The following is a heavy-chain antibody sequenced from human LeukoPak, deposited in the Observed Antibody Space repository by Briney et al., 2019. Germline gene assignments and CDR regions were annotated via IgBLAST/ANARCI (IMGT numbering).Heavy chain of an antibody. CDR1: GGSISSYY. D-gene: IGHD1-1*01. CDR3: ASSTGTAYPYFDY. CDR2: IYYSGST. V-gene: IGHV4-59*08. J-gene: IGHJ4*02. Sequence: SETLSLTCTVSGGSISSYYWSWIRQPPGKGLGWIGYIYYSGSTNYNPSLKSRVTISVDTSKNQFSLKLSSVTAADTAVYYCASSTGTAYPYFDYWGQGTLVTVSS.